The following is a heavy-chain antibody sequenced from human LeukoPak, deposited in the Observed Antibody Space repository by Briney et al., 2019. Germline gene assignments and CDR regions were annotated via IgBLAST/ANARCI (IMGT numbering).Heavy chain of an antibody. J-gene: IGHJ6*04. V-gene: IGHV1-69*13. D-gene: IGHD6-13*01. CDR2: IIPIFGTA. CDR3: ARDSAAAGTPYGMDV. Sequence: ASVKVSCKASGGTFSSYAISWVRQAPGQGLEWMGGIIPIFGTANYAQKFQGRVTITADESTSTAYMELSSLRSEDTAVYYCARDSAAAGTPYGMDVWGKGTTVTVSS. CDR1: GGTFSSYA.